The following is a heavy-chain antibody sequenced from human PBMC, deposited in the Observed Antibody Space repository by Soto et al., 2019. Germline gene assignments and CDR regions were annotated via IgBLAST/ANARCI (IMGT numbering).Heavy chain of an antibody. J-gene: IGHJ6*02. CDR3: ARLRVDSSGYSILDV. CDR1: GYSFTSYW. V-gene: IGHV5-10-1*01. CDR2: IDPSDSYT. D-gene: IGHD3-22*01. Sequence: GESLKISCKGSGYSFTSYWISWVRQMPGKGLEWMGRIDPSDSYTNYSPSFQGHVTVSADKSISTAYLQWSSLKASDTAMYYCARLRVDSSGYSILDVWGQGTTVTVSS.